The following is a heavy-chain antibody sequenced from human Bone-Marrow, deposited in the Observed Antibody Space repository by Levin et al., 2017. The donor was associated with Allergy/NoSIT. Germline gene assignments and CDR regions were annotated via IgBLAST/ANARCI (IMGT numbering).Heavy chain of an antibody. CDR1: GGSISSSSYY. CDR2: IYYSGST. J-gene: IGHJ5*02. Sequence: PSETLSLTCTVSGGSISSSSYYWGWIRQPPGKGLEWIGSIYYSGSTYYNPSLKSRVTISVDTSKNQFSLKLSSVTAADTAVYYCARQLAAAGNNWFDPWGQGTLVTVSS. D-gene: IGHD6-13*01. V-gene: IGHV4-39*01. CDR3: ARQLAAAGNNWFDP.